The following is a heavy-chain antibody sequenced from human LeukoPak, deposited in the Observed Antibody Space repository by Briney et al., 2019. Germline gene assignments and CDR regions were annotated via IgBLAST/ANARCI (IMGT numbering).Heavy chain of an antibody. J-gene: IGHJ4*02. V-gene: IGHV3-30*02. CDR2: IRYDGSPK. CDR1: GFTFSSYG. CDR3: AKDLPAAYFDY. D-gene: IGHD2-2*01. Sequence: GGSLRLSCAASGFTFSSYGMHWVRQAPGKGLEWVAFIRYDGSPKYYADSVKGRLTISRDNSKNTLYLQMNSLRAEDTAVYYCAKDLPAAYFDYWGQGTLVTVSS.